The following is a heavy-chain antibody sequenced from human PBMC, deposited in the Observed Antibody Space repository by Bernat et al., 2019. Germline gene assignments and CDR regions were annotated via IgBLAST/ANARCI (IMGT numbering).Heavy chain of an antibody. CDR1: GFTFSSYA. CDR2: ISGSGGST. V-gene: IGHV3-23*04. Sequence: EVQLVESGGGLVQPGGSLRLSCAASGFTFSSYAMSWVRQAPGKGLEWVSAISGSGGSTYYADSVKGRFTISRDNSKNTLYLQMNSLRAEDTAVYYCAKVVGAGGGGRGIVAGATRSQLRELGYFDRWGRGTLGTGSS. J-gene: IGHJ2*01. D-gene: IGHD6-13*01. CDR3: AKVVGAGGGGRGIVAGATRSQLRELGYFDR.